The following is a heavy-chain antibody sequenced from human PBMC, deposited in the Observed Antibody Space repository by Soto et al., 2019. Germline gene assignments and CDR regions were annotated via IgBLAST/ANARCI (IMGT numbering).Heavy chain of an antibody. D-gene: IGHD3-9*01. CDR1: GYTFTNYY. Sequence: ASVKVSCKASGYTFTNYYMHWVRQAPGQGLEWMGVIHYSGATPTYAQKFQGRVTITADESTSTAYMELSSLRSEDTAVYYCAREGYYDILTGSAPFDYWGQGTLVTVSS. J-gene: IGHJ4*02. V-gene: IGHV1-46*01. CDR2: IHYSGATP. CDR3: AREGYYDILTGSAPFDY.